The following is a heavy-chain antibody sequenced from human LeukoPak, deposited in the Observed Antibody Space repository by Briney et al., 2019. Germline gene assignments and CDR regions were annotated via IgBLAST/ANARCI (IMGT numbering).Heavy chain of an antibody. D-gene: IGHD5-18*01. Sequence: ASVKVSCKTSGFTFTSSAMQWVRQARGQRLEWIGWIVVGSGNTKYAQKFQERVAITRDTSTSTAYMELSSLRSEDTAVYYCAADLEIQLWFGVGYGMDVWGQGTTVTVSS. CDR1: GFTFTSSA. CDR2: IVVGSGNT. V-gene: IGHV1-58*02. CDR3: AADLEIQLWFGVGYGMDV. J-gene: IGHJ6*02.